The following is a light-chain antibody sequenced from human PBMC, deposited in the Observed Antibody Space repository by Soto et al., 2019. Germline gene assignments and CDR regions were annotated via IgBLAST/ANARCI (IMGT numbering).Light chain of an antibody. CDR2: GAS. CDR1: QSVSSGF. J-gene: IGKJ2*01. V-gene: IGKV3-20*01. Sequence: EIVLTQSPGTLSLSPGERATLSCRASQSVSSGFLAWYQQKPGQPPRLLIYGASSRATGIPARFSGSGSGTDFTLTIGRLEPEDFAVYYCQQYGTSPTSGHGTKVEIK. CDR3: QQYGTSPT.